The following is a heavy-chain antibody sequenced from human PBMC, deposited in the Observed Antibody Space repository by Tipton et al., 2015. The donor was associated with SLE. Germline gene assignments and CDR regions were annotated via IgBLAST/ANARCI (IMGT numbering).Heavy chain of an antibody. CDR2: ISGSGGST. CDR3: ASVLWFGELLSYFDY. V-gene: IGHV3-23*01. J-gene: IGHJ4*02. CDR1: GFTFSSYA. Sequence: GSLRLSCAASGFTFSSYAMSWVRQAPGKGLEWVSAISGSGGSTYYADSVKGRFTISRDNSKNTLYLQMNSLRAEDTAVYYCASVLWFGELLSYFDYWGQGTLVTVSS. D-gene: IGHD3-10*01.